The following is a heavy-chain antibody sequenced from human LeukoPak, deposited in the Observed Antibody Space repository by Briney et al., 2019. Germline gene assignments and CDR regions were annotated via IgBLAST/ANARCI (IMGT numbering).Heavy chain of an antibody. V-gene: IGHV1-69*05. Sequence: SVKVSCKASGGTFSSYAISWVRQAPGQGLEWMGGIIPIFGTANYAQKFQGRVTITTDESTSTAYMELSSLRSEDTAVYYCARAPSSRFDYYYYMDVWGKGTTVTVSS. CDR3: ARAPSSRFDYYYYMDV. J-gene: IGHJ6*03. D-gene: IGHD3-16*01. CDR2: IIPIFGTA. CDR1: GGTFSSYA.